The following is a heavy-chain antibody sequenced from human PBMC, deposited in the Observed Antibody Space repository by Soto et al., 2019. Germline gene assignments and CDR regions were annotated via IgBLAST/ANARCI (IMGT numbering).Heavy chain of an antibody. D-gene: IGHD4-17*01. J-gene: IGHJ4*02. CDR3: ARGDDYGDRKAD. Sequence: QVQLVESGGGVVQPGRSLRLSCAASGFTFSSYAMHWVRQAPGKGLEWVAVISYDGSNKYYADSVKGRFTISRDNSKNTLYLPMNRLRAEDTAVYSCARGDDYGDRKADWGQGTLVTVSS. CDR2: ISYDGSNK. CDR1: GFTFSSYA. V-gene: IGHV3-30-3*01.